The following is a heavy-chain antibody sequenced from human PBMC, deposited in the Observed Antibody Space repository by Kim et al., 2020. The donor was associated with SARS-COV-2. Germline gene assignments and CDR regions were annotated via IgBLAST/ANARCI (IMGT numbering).Heavy chain of an antibody. V-gene: IGHV1-8*01. Sequence: ASVKVSCKASGYTFTSYDINWVRQATGQGLEWMGWMNPNSGNTGYAQKFQGRVTMTRNTSISTAYMELSSLRSEDTAVYYCARGRLRYFDWLLSVGGYNWFDPWGQGTLVTVSS. D-gene: IGHD3-9*01. J-gene: IGHJ5*02. CDR1: GYTFTSYD. CDR2: MNPNSGNT. CDR3: ARGRLRYFDWLLSVGGYNWFDP.